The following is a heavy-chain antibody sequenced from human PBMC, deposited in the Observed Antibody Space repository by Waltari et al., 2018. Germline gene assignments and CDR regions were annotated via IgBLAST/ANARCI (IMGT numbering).Heavy chain of an antibody. D-gene: IGHD3-10*01. CDR2: ISYDGSNK. CDR3: AGGRESLFGYYYYGMDV. V-gene: IGHV3-30*16. Sequence: QVQLVECGGGVVQPGRSLRLSCAASGFTFRSYAMHWVRRAPGKGLEWVAVISYDGSNKYYSYSGKGRFTISRDNSKNTLYLQMNSLRAEDTAVYYCAGGRESLFGYYYYGMDVWGQGTTVTVSS. CDR1: GFTFRSYA. J-gene: IGHJ6*02.